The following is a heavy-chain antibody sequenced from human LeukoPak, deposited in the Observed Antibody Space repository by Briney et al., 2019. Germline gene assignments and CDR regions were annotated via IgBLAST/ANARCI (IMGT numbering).Heavy chain of an antibody. CDR1: GGSFSGCY. Sequence: SETLSLTCAVYGGSFSGCYWSWIRQPPGKGLEWIGEINHSGSTNYNPSLKSRVTISVDTSKNQFSLKLSSVTAADTAVYYCARRITMVRGVGYYYGMDVWGKGTTVTVSS. CDR3: ARRITMVRGVGYYYGMDV. J-gene: IGHJ6*04. D-gene: IGHD3-10*01. V-gene: IGHV4-34*01. CDR2: INHSGST.